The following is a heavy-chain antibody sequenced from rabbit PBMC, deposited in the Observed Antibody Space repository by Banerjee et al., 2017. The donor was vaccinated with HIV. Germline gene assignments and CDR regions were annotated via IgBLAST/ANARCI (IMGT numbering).Heavy chain of an antibody. V-gene: IGHV1S40*01. CDR3: AREDVSYDDYGDFDL. CDR1: GFSLSSIHT. J-gene: IGHJ6*01. D-gene: IGHD2-1*01. Sequence: QSLEESGGDLVKPGASLTLPCTASGFSLSSIHTMFWVGKAPGKGLEWIGHINFGGGMTDYASWAKGRFTISKTSSTTVTLQMTSLTAADTATYFCAREDVSYDDYGDFDLWGQGTLVTVS. CDR2: INFGGGMT.